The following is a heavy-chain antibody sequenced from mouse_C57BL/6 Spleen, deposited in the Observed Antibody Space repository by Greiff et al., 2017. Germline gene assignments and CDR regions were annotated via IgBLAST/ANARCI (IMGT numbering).Heavy chain of an antibody. J-gene: IGHJ4*01. D-gene: IGHD4-1*01. CDR1: GYTFTDYN. CDR3: ARKGLTGTKGYAMDY. CDR2: INPNNGGT. V-gene: IGHV1-18*01. Sequence: VQLQQSGPELVKPGASVKIPCKASGYTFTDYNMDWVKQSHGKSLEWIGDINPNNGGTIYNQKFKGKATLTVDKSSSTAYMELRSLTSEDTAVYYCARKGLTGTKGYAMDYWGQGTSVTVSS.